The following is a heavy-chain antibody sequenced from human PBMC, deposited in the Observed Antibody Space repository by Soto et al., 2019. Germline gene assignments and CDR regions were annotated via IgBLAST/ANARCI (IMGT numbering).Heavy chain of an antibody. Sequence: ASVKVSCKTSGYTFAAFFIHWIRQAPGQGLEWMGWINPTSGATVSAQKFQDRVTMTRDTSISTAYVEPRGLKSDDTAVYYCTRDPDYGDYWGYFFDYWGQGTPVTVSS. J-gene: IGHJ4*02. V-gene: IGHV1-2*02. CDR3: TRDPDYGDYWGYFFDY. CDR2: INPTSGAT. CDR1: GYTFAAFF. D-gene: IGHD4-17*01.